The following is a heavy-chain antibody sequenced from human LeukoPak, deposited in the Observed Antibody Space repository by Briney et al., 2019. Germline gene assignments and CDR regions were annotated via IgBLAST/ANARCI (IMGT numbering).Heavy chain of an antibody. D-gene: IGHD6-6*01. J-gene: IGHJ4*02. Sequence: RGSLRLSCAASGFSFSDSAFHWVRQASGKGLEWVGRIRNKANSYTTAYAASLRGRFTVSRDDSRNTAFLHMNSLKSEDTAIYYCIKYITSSDKNDFWGQGTLVTVSS. CDR1: GFSFSDSA. V-gene: IGHV3-73*01. CDR3: IKYITSSDKNDF. CDR2: IRNKANSYTT.